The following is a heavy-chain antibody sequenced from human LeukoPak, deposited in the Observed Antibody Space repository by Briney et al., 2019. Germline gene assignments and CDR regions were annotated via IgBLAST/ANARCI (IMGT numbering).Heavy chain of an antibody. CDR1: GFTFDDYT. J-gene: IGHJ4*02. D-gene: IGHD6-19*01. CDR3: VKDLGMAVAGTLLDY. CDR2: ISWDGGST. Sequence: PGGSVRLSCAASGFTFDDYTMHWVRQVPGKGLEWVSLISWDGGSTFYADSVEGRFTISRDNSKSSLFLQMNSLRTEDTGLYYCVKDLGMAVAGTLLDYWGQGSLVTVSS. V-gene: IGHV3-43*01.